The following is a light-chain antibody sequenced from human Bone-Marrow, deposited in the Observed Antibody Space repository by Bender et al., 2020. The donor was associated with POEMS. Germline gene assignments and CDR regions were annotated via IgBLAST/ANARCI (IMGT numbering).Light chain of an antibody. Sequence: QSALTQPPSASGSLGQSVTISCTGSSSDVGGHDSVSWYQQNAGTAPKLIIFEVTKRPSGVPARFSGSRSGNTASLTVSGLQAEDEADYYCSSSGGRVNFYVFGTGTKLTVL. J-gene: IGLJ1*01. CDR1: SSDVGGHDS. CDR3: SSSGGRVNFYV. CDR2: EVT. V-gene: IGLV2-8*01.